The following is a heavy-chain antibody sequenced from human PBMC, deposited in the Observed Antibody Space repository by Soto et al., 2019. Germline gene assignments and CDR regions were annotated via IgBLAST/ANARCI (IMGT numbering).Heavy chain of an antibody. J-gene: IGHJ4*02. CDR1: QFAFQTYA. V-gene: IGHV3-23*01. D-gene: IGHD3-3*01. CDR2: ITASGTTS. Sequence: GGSLRLSGAASQFAFQTYAMAWVRQTPGKGLEWVSAITASGTTSYFTDSVRGRFSISRDNSKNMLYLQMDSLRAEDTALYYCATELRYLEWFTRPDYWGQGTLVTVSS. CDR3: ATELRYLEWFTRPDY.